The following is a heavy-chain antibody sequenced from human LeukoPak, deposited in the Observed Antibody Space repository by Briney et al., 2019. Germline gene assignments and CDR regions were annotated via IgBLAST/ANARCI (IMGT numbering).Heavy chain of an antibody. CDR3: ARESTTFRGNWFDP. CDR1: GGSISSSSYY. J-gene: IGHJ5*02. Sequence: SETLSLTCTVSGGSISSSSYYWGWIRQPPGKGLEWIGSIYYSGSTYYNPSLKSRVTISVDTSKSQFSLKLSSVTAADTAVYYCARESTTFRGNWFDPWGQGTLVTVSS. CDR2: IYYSGST. V-gene: IGHV4-39*07. D-gene: IGHD1-1*01.